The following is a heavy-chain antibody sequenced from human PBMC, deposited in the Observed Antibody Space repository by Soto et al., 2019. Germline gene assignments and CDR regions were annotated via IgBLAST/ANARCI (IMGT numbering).Heavy chain of an antibody. V-gene: IGHV3-9*01. D-gene: IGHD6-19*01. CDR1: GFKFEDYA. J-gene: IGHJ4*02. CDR3: AKAGCSDANCHFWALES. CDR2: MNWNRGKV. Sequence: EMQLVESGGGLVPPGRSLRLSCAGFGFKFEDYAMHWVRQVPGKGLEWVSYMNWNRGKVKYADSVKGRFTISRDNAKNSLYLNMTSLKSADTALYYCAKAGCSDANCHFWALESWGQGTLVSVSS.